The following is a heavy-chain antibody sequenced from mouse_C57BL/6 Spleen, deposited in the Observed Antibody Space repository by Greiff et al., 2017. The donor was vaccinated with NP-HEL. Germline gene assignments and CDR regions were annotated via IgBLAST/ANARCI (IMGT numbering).Heavy chain of an antibody. CDR2: ISSGSSTI. J-gene: IGHJ3*01. CDR3: AKVDYDDGFAY. Sequence: EVQLVESGGGLVKPGGSLKLSCAASGFTFSDYGMHWVRQAPEKGLEWVAYISSGSSTIYYADTVKGRFTISRDNAQNTMFLQMTSLRSEDTAMYYCAKVDYDDGFAYWGQGTLVTVSA. D-gene: IGHD2-4*01. CDR1: GFTFSDYG. V-gene: IGHV5-17*01.